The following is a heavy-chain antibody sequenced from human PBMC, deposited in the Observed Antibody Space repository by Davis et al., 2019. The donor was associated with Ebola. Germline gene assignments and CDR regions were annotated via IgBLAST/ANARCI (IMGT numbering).Heavy chain of an antibody. V-gene: IGHV4-4*02. J-gene: IGHJ6*04. CDR1: GGSISSSNW. CDR2: IYHSGST. D-gene: IGHD5-12*01. CDR3: ARGIVATIRGLVYYYYGMDV. Sequence: MPSETLSLTCAVSGGSISSSNWWSWVRQPPGKGLEWIGEIYHSGSTNYNPSLKSRVTISVDKSKNQFSLKLNSVTAADTAVYYCARGIVATIRGLVYYYYGMDVWGKGTTVTVSS.